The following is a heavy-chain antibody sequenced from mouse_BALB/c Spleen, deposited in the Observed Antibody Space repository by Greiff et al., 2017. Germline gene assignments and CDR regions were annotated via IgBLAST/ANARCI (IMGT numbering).Heavy chain of an antibody. Sequence: VQLKQSGPELVKPGASVKMSCKASGYTFTSYVMHWVKQKPGQGLEWIGYINPYNDGTKYNEKFKGKATLTSDKSSSTAYMELSSLTSEDSAVYYCARSGTTVVAKTLYFDYWGQGTTLTVSS. J-gene: IGHJ2*01. CDR1: GYTFTSYV. CDR2: INPYNDGT. D-gene: IGHD1-1*01. CDR3: ARSGTTVVAKTLYFDY. V-gene: IGHV1-14*01.